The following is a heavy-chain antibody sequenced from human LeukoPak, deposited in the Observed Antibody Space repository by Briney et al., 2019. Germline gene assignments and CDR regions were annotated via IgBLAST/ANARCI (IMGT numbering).Heavy chain of an antibody. CDR1: GYTFTSYY. CDR3: ARDSPMVRGVIGRHWFDP. D-gene: IGHD3-10*01. V-gene: IGHV1-46*01. Sequence: ASVKVSCTASGYTFTSYYMHWVRQAPGQGLEWMGIINPSGGSTSYAQTFQGRVTMTRDTSTSTVYMELSSLRSEDTAVYYCARDSPMVRGVIGRHWFDPWGQGTLVTVSS. CDR2: INPSGGST. J-gene: IGHJ5*02.